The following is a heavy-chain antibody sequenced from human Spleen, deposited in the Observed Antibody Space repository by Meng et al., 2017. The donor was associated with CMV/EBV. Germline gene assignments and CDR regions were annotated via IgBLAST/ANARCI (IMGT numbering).Heavy chain of an antibody. V-gene: IGHV4-61*01. CDR2: VYYSGNT. Sequence: SETLSLTCTVSGGSVSSGNYYWTWIRQPPGRGLEWIGYVYYSGNTNYNPSLKSRVTISLDTSKNQFSLKLSSVTAADTAVYYCARGHLWGGYNWGQGIQVTVSS. D-gene: IGHD3-3*01. CDR3: ARGHLWGGYN. J-gene: IGHJ4*02. CDR1: GGSVSSGNYY.